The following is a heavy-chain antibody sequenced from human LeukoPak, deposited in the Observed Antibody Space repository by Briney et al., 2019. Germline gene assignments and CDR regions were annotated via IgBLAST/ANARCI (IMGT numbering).Heavy chain of an antibody. CDR1: GFTFNTFG. V-gene: IGHV3-48*04. Sequence: GGSLRLSCAASGFTFNTFGMNWVRQAPGKGLEWVSYISSSSSTIYYADSVKGRFTISRDNAKNSLYLQMNSLRAEDTAVYYCARVPQMYYYDSSGYYLDYWGQGTLVTVSS. CDR2: ISSSSSTI. CDR3: ARVPQMYYYDSSGYYLDY. D-gene: IGHD3-22*01. J-gene: IGHJ4*02.